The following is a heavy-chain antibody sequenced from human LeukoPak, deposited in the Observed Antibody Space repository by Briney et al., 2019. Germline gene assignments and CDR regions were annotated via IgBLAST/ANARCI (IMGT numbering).Heavy chain of an antibody. J-gene: IGHJ6*02. CDR1: GGTFSSYS. V-gene: IGHV1-69*13. CDR2: IIPIFGTA. Sequence: ASVKVSCKASGGTFSSYSISWVRQAPGQGLEWMGGIIPIFGTANYAQNFQGRVTITADESSSTAFMELSSLRSEDTAVYYCARASLARGTPFYFGMDVWGQGTTVIVSS. D-gene: IGHD2-15*01. CDR3: ARASLARGTPFYFGMDV.